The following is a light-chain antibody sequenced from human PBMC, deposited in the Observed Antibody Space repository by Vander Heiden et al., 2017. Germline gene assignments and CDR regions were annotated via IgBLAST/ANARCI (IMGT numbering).Light chain of an antibody. CDR2: DAS. J-gene: IGKJ4*01. CDR3: QQDDDLQT. V-gene: IGKV1-33*01. CDR1: EDISDY. Sequence: DIQMTQSPSSLSASVGDRVTITCQASEDISDYLNWYQQKPGKAPKLLIYDASKLETGVPSRFSGSGSGTDFTFTISSLQPEDIATYSLQQDDDLQTFGGGTKVEIK.